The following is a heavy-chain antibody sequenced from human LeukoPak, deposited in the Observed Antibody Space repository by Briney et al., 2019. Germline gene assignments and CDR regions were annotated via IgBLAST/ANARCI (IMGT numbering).Heavy chain of an antibody. CDR2: ISSSGSTI. CDR1: GFTFSSYE. D-gene: IGHD3-10*01. CDR3: ARGSGSYYNILFDY. Sequence: GGSLRLSCAASGFTFSSYEMNWVRQAPGKGLERVSYISSSGSTIYYADSVKGRFTISRDNAKNSLYLQMNSLRAEDTAVYYCARGSGSYYNILFDYWGQGTLVTVSS. V-gene: IGHV3-48*03. J-gene: IGHJ4*02.